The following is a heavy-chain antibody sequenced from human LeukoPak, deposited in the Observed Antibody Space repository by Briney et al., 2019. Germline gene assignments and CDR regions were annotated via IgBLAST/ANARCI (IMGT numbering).Heavy chain of an antibody. CDR1: GESTSGFY. CDR2: IYYSGST. V-gene: IGHV4-59*05. Sequence: SETLSLTCTVSGESTSGFYWTWIRQPPGKGLEWIGSIYYSGSTYYNPSLKSRVTISVDTSKNQFSLKLSSVTAADTAVYYCARLMVRGVIVDYWGQGTLVTVSS. D-gene: IGHD3-10*01. J-gene: IGHJ4*02. CDR3: ARLMVRGVIVDY.